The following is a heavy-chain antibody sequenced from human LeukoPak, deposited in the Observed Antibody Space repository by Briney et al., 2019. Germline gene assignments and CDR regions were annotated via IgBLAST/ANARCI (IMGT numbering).Heavy chain of an antibody. CDR3: AKWSSGWYSDYYGMDV. J-gene: IGHJ6*02. V-gene: IGHV3-23*01. Sequence: GGSLRLSCAASGFTFSSYAMSWVRQAPGNGLEWVSAISGSGGSTYYADSVKGRFTISRDNSKNTLYLQMNSLRAEDTAVYYCAKWSSGWYSDYYGMDVWGQGTTVTVSS. D-gene: IGHD6-19*01. CDR1: GFTFSSYA. CDR2: ISGSGGST.